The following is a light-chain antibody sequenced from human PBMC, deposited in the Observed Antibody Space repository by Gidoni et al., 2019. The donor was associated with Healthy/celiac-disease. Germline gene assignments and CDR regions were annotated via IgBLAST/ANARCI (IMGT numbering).Light chain of an antibody. CDR3: QQYNNWPFT. CDR1: QDVSSS. J-gene: IGKJ4*01. CDR2: GAS. V-gene: IGKV3-15*01. Sequence: EIVMTQSPATLSVSPGERATLSCRASQDVSSSLAWYQQKPGQAPRLLIYGASTRATGIPARFGGSGSGTKFTLTISSLQSEDFAVYYCQQYNNWPFTFGGGTKVEIK.